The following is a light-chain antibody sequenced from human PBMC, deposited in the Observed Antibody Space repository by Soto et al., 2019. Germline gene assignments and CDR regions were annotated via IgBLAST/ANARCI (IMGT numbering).Light chain of an antibody. V-gene: IGKV1-5*03. CDR2: KAS. Sequence: DIQVTQSPSTLSASVGDRVTISCRASQSIDRWLAWYQQKPGKAPKLLMYKASILQSGIPSRFSGSGSGTEFTLTISCLQPDDVASYYCQQYSKYPWTFGQGTKVEI. CDR1: QSIDRW. CDR3: QQYSKYPWT. J-gene: IGKJ1*01.